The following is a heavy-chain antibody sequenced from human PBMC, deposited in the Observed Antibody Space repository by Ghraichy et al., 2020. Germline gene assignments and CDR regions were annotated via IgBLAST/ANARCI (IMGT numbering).Heavy chain of an antibody. CDR1: GGSISSYY. D-gene: IGHD3-9*01. Sequence: ETLSLTCTVSGGSISSYYWSWIRQPPGKGLEWIGYIYTSGSTNYNPSLKSRVTISVDTSKNQFSLKLSSVTAADTAVYYCARHYDILTHFDYWGQGTLVTVPS. J-gene: IGHJ4*02. V-gene: IGHV4-4*09. CDR3: ARHYDILTHFDY. CDR2: IYTSGST.